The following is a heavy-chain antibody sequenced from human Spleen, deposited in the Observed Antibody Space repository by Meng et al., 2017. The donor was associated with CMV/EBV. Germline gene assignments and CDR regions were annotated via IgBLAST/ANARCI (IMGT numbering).Heavy chain of an antibody. V-gene: IGHV1-2*02. D-gene: IGHD1-26*01. CDR3: ARGRATNIYYFDY. J-gene: IGHJ4*02. CDR1: GYSFTGYY. CDR2: INPNSGGT. Sequence: ASVKVSCKASGYSFTGYYIHWVRQAPGQGLEWMGWINPNSGGTNYAQRFQGRVTMTRDTSINTAYMELSRLRSDDTAVYYCARGRATNIYYFDYWGQGTLVTVSS.